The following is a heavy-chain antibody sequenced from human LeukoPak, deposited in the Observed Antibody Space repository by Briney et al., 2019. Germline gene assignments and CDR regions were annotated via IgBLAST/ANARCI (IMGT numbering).Heavy chain of an antibody. V-gene: IGHV3-30*02. CDR2: IPSDGNNQ. Sequence: AGSLRLSCAASGFTFNNYGTHWVRQAPGKGLEWVTFIPSDGNNQYYPDSVKGRFTISRDNSRNTLYLQMNGLRVEDTAVYYCAKDTGRGDFWGQGTLVTVSS. CDR3: AKDTGRGDF. J-gene: IGHJ4*02. D-gene: IGHD3-10*01. CDR1: GFTFNNYG.